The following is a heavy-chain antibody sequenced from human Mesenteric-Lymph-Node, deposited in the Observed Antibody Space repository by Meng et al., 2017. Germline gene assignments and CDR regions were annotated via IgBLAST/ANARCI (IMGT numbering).Heavy chain of an antibody. CDR3: ARCIAVAGNWFDP. V-gene: IGHV1-3*01. CDR2: INAGNGNT. Sequence: QVHLVQSGAEGKKPGASVKVSRKASGYTFTTYAIHWVRQVPVQRHEWMGWINAGNGNTRYSQKFQGRVSITRDTSASTAYMELSSLRSEDTAVYYCARCIAVAGNWFDPWGQGTLVTVSS. CDR1: GYTFTTYA. D-gene: IGHD6-19*01. J-gene: IGHJ5*02.